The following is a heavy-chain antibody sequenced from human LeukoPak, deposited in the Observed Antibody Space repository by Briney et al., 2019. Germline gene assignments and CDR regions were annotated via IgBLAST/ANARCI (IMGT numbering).Heavy chain of an antibody. CDR3: TRAAPYGTSWYGKNDY. CDR1: GFTLSSYP. CDR2: FVRGST. D-gene: IGHD6-13*01. V-gene: IGHV3-23*01. Sequence: GGSLRLSCAASGFTLSSYPMNWVRQAPGEGLEWVSTFVRGSTYYADTVQGRFTISGDSSKNTLYLQMNSLRADDTALYFCTRAAPYGTSWYGKNDYWGQGTLVAVSS. J-gene: IGHJ4*02.